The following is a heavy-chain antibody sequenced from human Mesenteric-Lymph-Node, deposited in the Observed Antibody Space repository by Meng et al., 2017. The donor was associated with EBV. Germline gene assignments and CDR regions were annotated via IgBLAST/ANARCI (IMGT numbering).Heavy chain of an antibody. CDR1: CVSISSHY. Sequence: QSQRPDAGPRPCIHSQPLSCTFSVACVSISSHYWSWIRQPTGKGLDWIGRIYYSGTTKYNPSLKSRVTLSVDTSKNQLSLRLTSVTAADTAIYYCARDHSSVYVFWSTYSVFDPWGQGTLVTVSS. J-gene: IGHJ5*02. CDR3: ARDHSSVYVFWSTYSVFDP. D-gene: IGHD3-3*01. V-gene: IGHV4-59*11. CDR2: IYYSGTT.